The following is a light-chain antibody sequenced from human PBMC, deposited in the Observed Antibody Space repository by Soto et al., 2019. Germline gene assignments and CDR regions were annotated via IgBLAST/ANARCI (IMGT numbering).Light chain of an antibody. Sequence: QSALTQPPSASGSPGQSVTISCTGTSSDVGGYNYVSWYQQHPDKAPKPMIYEVSKRPSGVPDRFSGSKSGNTASLTVSGLQDEDAADYYCSSYAGSNTVVFGGGTKLTVL. CDR2: EVS. CDR3: SSYAGSNTVV. V-gene: IGLV2-8*01. J-gene: IGLJ2*01. CDR1: SSDVGGYNY.